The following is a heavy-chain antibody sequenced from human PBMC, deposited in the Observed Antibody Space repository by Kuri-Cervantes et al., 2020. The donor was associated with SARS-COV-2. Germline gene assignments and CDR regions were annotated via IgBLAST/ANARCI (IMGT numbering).Heavy chain of an antibody. CDR2: ISGSGGST. V-gene: IGHV3-23*01. CDR3: AKVESQVEDDYVGDYWGYFDY. CDR1: GFTFSSYS. J-gene: IGHJ4*02. D-gene: IGHD4-17*01. Sequence: GESLKISCAASGFTFSSYSMNWVRQAPGKGLEWVSAISGSGGSTYYADSVKGRFTISRDNSKNTLYLRMNSLRAEDTAVYYCAKVESQVEDDYVGDYWGYFDYWGQGTLVTVSS.